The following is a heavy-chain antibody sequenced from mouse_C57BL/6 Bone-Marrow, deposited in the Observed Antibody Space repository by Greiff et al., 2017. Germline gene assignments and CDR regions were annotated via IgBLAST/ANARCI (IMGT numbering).Heavy chain of an antibody. Sequence: DVQLQESGPGLVKPSQSLSLTCSVTGYSITSGYYWNWIRQFPGNKLEWMGYISYDGSNNYNPSLKNRISITRDTSKNQFFLKLNSVTTEDTATYYCARGYYGPYFDYWGQGTTLTVSS. D-gene: IGHD1-1*01. J-gene: IGHJ2*01. CDR1: GYSITSGYY. CDR3: ARGYYGPYFDY. V-gene: IGHV3-6*01. CDR2: ISYDGSN.